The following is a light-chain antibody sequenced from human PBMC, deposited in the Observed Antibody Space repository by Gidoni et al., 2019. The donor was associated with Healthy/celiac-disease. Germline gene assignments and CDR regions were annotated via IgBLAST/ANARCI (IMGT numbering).Light chain of an antibody. Sequence: EIVLTQSPATLSLSPGERATLSCRASQSVSSYLAWYQQKPGQALRLLSYDASNRATGIPARFGGSGSGTDFTLTISCLEPEDFAVYYCQQRSNWPPPITFGQGTRLEIK. J-gene: IGKJ5*01. CDR2: DAS. V-gene: IGKV3-11*01. CDR1: QSVSSY. CDR3: QQRSNWPPPIT.